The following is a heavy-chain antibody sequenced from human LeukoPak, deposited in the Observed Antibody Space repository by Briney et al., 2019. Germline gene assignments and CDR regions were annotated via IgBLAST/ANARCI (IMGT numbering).Heavy chain of an antibody. Sequence: ASVKVSCKASGYTFTSYGISWVRQAPGQGLEWMGWISAYNGNTNYAQKLQGRVTMTTDTSTSTAYMELRSLRSDDTAVYYCARDLPGFETYYYYYGMDVWGQGTTVTVSS. J-gene: IGHJ6*02. V-gene: IGHV1-18*01. CDR2: ISAYNGNT. CDR1: GYTFTSYG. CDR3: ARDLPGFETYYYYYGMDV.